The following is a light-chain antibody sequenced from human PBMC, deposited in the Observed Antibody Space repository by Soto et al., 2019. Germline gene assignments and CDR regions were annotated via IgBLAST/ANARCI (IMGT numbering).Light chain of an antibody. V-gene: IGLV1-47*01. CDR1: SSTVGSNH. J-gene: IGLJ1*01. CDR2: KNN. CDR3: AAWDDNFSTYV. Sequence: QSALTQPPSAYGTPGQRVTSSCSGYSSTVGSNHVYWYQKFPGMAPKLLISKNNQRPSGVPDRFSGSKSGTSASLAISGLRSEDEADYYCAAWDDNFSTYVFGSGSKVTVL.